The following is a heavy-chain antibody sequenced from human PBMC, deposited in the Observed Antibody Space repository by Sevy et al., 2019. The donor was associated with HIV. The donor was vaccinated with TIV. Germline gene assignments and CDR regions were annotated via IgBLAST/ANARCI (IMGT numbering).Heavy chain of an antibody. CDR2: ISSSSSYI. Sequence: GGSLRLSCAASGFTFSSYSMNWVRQAPGKGLEWVSSISSSSSYIYYADSVKGRFTISRDNAKNSLYLQMNSLRAEDTAVYYCARDLGTTVMIFDYWGQGTLVTVSS. D-gene: IGHD4-17*01. J-gene: IGHJ4*02. CDR1: GFTFSSYS. V-gene: IGHV3-21*01. CDR3: ARDLGTTVMIFDY.